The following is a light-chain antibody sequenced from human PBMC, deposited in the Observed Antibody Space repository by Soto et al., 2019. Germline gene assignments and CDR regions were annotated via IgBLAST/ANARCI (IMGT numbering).Light chain of an antibody. CDR3: LQDSIYPWT. CDR2: AAS. J-gene: IGKJ1*01. Sequence: AIRMTQSPSSLSASTGDRVTITCRASQGISSYLAWYQQKPGKAPKLLIYAASTLQSGVPSRFSGSGSGTDFTLTISCLQSEDFATYYCLQDSIYPWTFGQGTKVDI. CDR1: QGISSY. V-gene: IGKV1-8*01.